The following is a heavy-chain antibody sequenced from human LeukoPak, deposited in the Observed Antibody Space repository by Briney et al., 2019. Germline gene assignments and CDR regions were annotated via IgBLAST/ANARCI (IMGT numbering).Heavy chain of an antibody. V-gene: IGHV4-59*08. CDR1: GGSISSYY. D-gene: IGHD2-2*01. J-gene: IGHJ4*02. CDR2: IYYSGST. Sequence: SETLSLTCTVSGGSISSYYWSWIRQPPGKGLEWIGYIYYSGSTNYNPSLKSRVTISADTSKNQFPLKLSSVTAADTAVYYCARHYCSSTSCRNANFDYWGQGTLVTVSS. CDR3: ARHYCSSTSCRNANFDY.